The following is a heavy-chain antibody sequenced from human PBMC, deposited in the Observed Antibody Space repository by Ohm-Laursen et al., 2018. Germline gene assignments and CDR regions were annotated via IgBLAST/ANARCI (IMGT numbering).Heavy chain of an antibody. D-gene: IGHD2/OR15-2a*01. CDR2: ISYSGST. Sequence: SETLSLTCTVSGDSMSSSHWWGWIRQPPGKGLEWIGYISYSGSTYYNPSLKSRVTMSVDTSKNQFSLRLSSVTAVDTAVYYCARMDNSWNLDYWGQGTLVSVSS. V-gene: IGHV4-28*01. CDR1: GDSMSSSHW. J-gene: IGHJ4*02. CDR3: ARMDNSWNLDY.